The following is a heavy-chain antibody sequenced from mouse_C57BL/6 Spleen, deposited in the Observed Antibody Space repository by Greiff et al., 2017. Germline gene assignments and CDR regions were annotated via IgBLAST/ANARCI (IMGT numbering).Heavy chain of an antibody. D-gene: IGHD2-5*01. V-gene: IGHV1-18*01. J-gene: IGHJ4*01. CDR2: INPNNGGT. Sequence: EVQLQQSGPELVKPGASVKIPCKASGYTFTDYNMDWVKQSHGKSLEWIGDINPNNGGTIYNQKFKGKATLTVDKSSSTAYMELRSLTSEDTAVYYCARGWLNSNYYAMDYWGQGTSVTVSS. CDR3: ARGWLNSNYYAMDY. CDR1: GYTFTDYN.